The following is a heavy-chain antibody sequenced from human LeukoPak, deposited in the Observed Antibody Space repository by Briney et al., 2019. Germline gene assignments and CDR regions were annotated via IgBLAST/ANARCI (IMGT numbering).Heavy chain of an antibody. D-gene: IGHD5-12*01. CDR1: GFTFSSNS. Sequence: GGSLRLSCSASGFTFSSNSMNWVRQAPGKGLEWVSSISSSSSYIYYADSVKGRFTISRDNAKNSLYLQMNSLRAEDTAVYYCARDLGSGYENYWGQGTLVTVSS. J-gene: IGHJ4*02. V-gene: IGHV3-21*01. CDR2: ISSSSSYI. CDR3: ARDLGSGYENY.